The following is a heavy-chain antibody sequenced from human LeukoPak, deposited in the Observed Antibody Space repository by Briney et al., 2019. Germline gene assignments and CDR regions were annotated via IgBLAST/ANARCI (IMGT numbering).Heavy chain of an antibody. CDR2: IYYSGST. CDR3: ARVGGYSYGYLYYLDY. Sequence: SETLSLTCTVSGGSISSYYWSWIRQPPGKGLEWIGYIYYSGSTNYNPSLKSRVTISVDTSKNQFSLKLSSVTAADTAVYYCARVGGYSYGYLYYLDYWGQGTLVTVSS. CDR1: GGSISSYY. V-gene: IGHV4-59*01. D-gene: IGHD5-18*01. J-gene: IGHJ4*02.